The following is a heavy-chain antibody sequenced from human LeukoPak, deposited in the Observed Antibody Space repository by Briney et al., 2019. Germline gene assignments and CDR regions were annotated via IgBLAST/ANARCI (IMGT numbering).Heavy chain of an antibody. V-gene: IGHV3-21*01. J-gene: IGHJ4*02. CDR1: GFTFSSYT. CDR3: ARDAYGSSVDY. CDR2: ISGSSNYI. Sequence: PGGSLRLSCLTSGFTFSSYTMNWVRQAPGKGLEWVSSISGSSNYIYYADSVKGRFTISRDNAKDSLYLQMNSLRAEDTAVYYCARDAYGSSVDYWGQGTLVTVSS. D-gene: IGHD1-26*01.